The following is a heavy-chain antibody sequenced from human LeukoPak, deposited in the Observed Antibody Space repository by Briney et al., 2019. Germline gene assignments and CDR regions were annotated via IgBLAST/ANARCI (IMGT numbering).Heavy chain of an antibody. CDR2: INPNSGGT. Sequence: ASVKVSCKASGYTFTGYYMHWVRQAPGQGLEWMGWINPNSGGTNYAQKFQGRVTMTRDTSISTAYMELSRLRSDDTAAYYCAREITIFGVAVFDPWGQGTLVTVSS. CDR3: AREITIFGVAVFDP. CDR1: GYTFTGYY. D-gene: IGHD3-3*01. V-gene: IGHV1-2*02. J-gene: IGHJ5*02.